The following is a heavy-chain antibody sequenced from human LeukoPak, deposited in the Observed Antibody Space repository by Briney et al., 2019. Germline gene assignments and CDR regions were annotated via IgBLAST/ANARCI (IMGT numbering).Heavy chain of an antibody. CDR1: GGSISSSNYY. J-gene: IGHJ5*02. D-gene: IGHD5-18*01. V-gene: IGHV4-39*07. CDR3: AKGAGGFSYYNWFDP. Sequence: SETLSLTCTVSGGSISSSNYYWGWIRQPPGKGLEWIGNIYYTGSTYYNPSLKSRVTISVDTSKNQFSLKLNSVTGADTAIYYCAKGAGGFSYYNWFDPWGQGTLVTVSS. CDR2: IYYTGST.